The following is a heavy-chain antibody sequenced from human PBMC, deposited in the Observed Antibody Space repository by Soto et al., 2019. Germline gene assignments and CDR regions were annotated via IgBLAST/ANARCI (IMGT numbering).Heavy chain of an antibody. D-gene: IGHD3-9*01. CDR2: IIPILGIA. CDR3: VLRYFDWPWAFDI. V-gene: IGHV1-69*02. Sequence: SVKVSCKASGGTFSSYTISWVRQAPGQGLEWMGRIIPILGIANYAQKFQGRVTITADKSTSTAYMELSSLRSEDTAVYYCVLRYFDWPWAFDIWGQGTMVTVSS. J-gene: IGHJ3*02. CDR1: GGTFSSYT.